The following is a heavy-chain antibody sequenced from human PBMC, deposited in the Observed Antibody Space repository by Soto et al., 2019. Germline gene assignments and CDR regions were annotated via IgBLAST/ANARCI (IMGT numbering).Heavy chain of an antibody. CDR1: GFTFSSYA. J-gene: IGHJ5*02. CDR2: ISGSGGST. V-gene: IGHV3-23*01. CDR3: AKAGIAVAGYNWFDP. Sequence: GGSLRLSCAASGFTFSSYAMSWVRQAPGKGLEWVSAISGSGGSTYYADSVEGRFTISRDNSKNTLYLQMNSLRAEDTAVYYCAKAGIAVAGYNWFDPWGQGTLVTVSS. D-gene: IGHD6-19*01.